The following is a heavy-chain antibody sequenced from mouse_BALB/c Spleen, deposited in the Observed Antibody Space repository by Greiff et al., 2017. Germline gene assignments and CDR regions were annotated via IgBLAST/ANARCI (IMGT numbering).Heavy chain of an antibody. V-gene: IGHV5-6*01. CDR1: GFTFSSYG. CDR3: ARGILRPWYFDV. D-gene: IGHD1-2*01. Sequence: EVMLVESGGDLVKPGGSLKLSCAASGFTFSSYGMSWVRQTPDKRLEWVATISSGGSYTYYPDSVKGRFTISRDNAKNTLYLQMSSLKSEDTAMYYCARGILRPWYFDVWGAGTTVTVSS. CDR2: ISSGGSYT. J-gene: IGHJ1*01.